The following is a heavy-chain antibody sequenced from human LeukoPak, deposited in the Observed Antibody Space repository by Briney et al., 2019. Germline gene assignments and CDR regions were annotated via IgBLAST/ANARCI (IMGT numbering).Heavy chain of an antibody. V-gene: IGHV3-23*01. CDR1: GFTLSSHA. CDR3: AKAPVTTCRGAFCYPFDY. Sequence: GGSLRLSCAASGFTLSSHAMSWVRQAPGKGLEWVSAISDTGNTYHADSVKGRFTISRDSSKNTLFLQMNRLRPEDAAVYYCAKAPVTTCRGAFCYPFDYWGLGTLVTVSS. CDR2: ISDTGNT. J-gene: IGHJ4*02. D-gene: IGHD2-15*01.